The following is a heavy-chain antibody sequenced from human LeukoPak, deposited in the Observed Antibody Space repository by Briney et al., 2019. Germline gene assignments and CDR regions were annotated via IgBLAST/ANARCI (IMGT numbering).Heavy chain of an antibody. CDR1: GFTFSSYA. D-gene: IGHD6-19*01. V-gene: IGHV3-30-3*01. J-gene: IGHJ4*02. CDR3: AGDGGIAVAGTDFDY. Sequence: GGSLRLSCAASGFTFSSYAMHWVCQAPGKGLEWVAVISYDGSNKYYADSVKGRFTISRDNSKNTRYLQMNSLRVEDTAVYYCAGDGGIAVAGTDFDYWGQGTLVTVSS. CDR2: ISYDGSNK.